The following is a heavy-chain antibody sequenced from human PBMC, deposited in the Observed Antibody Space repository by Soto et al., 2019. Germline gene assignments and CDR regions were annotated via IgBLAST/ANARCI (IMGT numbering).Heavy chain of an antibody. J-gene: IGHJ4*02. Sequence: GEFLKISCKEYGYTFHRSWISWVRQMPGKGLYWLGRIDPSDSYTNFCPSFQGHVTISADKSISTAYLQWSSLKASDTAIYFCARLQAAAGDNDLTFDYWGQGTL. D-gene: IGHD6-13*01. V-gene: IGHV5-10-1*01. CDR2: IDPSDSYT. CDR1: GYTFHRSW. CDR3: ARLQAAAGDNDLTFDY.